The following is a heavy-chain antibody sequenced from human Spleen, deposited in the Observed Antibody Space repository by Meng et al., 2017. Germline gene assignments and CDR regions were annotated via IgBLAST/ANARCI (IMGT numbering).Heavy chain of an antibody. CDR2: INPKSGDT. CDR3: ARDEDISAAGKLFGDY. V-gene: IGHV1-2*06. CDR1: GYNFPDYY. Sequence: VRAVQSGAEVKKPGASMKVACKPSGYNFPDYYIHWVRRAPGQGLEWMGRINPKSGDTHYAQKFQARVTMTGDTSISTAYMELSGLRSDDTAMYYCARDEDISAAGKLFGDYWGQGTLVTVSS. J-gene: IGHJ4*02. D-gene: IGHD6-25*01.